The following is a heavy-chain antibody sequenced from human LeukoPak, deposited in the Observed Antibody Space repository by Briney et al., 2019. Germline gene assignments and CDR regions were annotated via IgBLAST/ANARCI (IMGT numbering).Heavy chain of an antibody. J-gene: IGHJ6*02. V-gene: IGHV1-24*01. Sequence: GASVKVSCKVSGYTLTELSMHWVRQAPGKGLEWMGGFDPEDGETIYAQKFQGRVTMTEDTSTDTAYMELSSLRSEDTAVYYCATALVVAAVDTYYYYGMDVWGQGTTVTVSS. CDR1: GYTLTELS. D-gene: IGHD2-15*01. CDR3: ATALVVAAVDTYYYYGMDV. CDR2: FDPEDGET.